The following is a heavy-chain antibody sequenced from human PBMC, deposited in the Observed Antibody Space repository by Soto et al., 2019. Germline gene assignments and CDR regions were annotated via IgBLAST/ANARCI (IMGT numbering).Heavy chain of an antibody. Sequence: QVQLQESGPGLVKPSQTLSLTCTVSGDSISSGGYYWSWIRQHPGKGLEWIGYIYSSGSTSYNPSLKSRVTRSVDTSKNHLSLKLTSVTAADTAVYYCARGDTIFGVALGFDPWGQGTQVTVSS. CDR3: ARGDTIFGVALGFDP. D-gene: IGHD3-3*01. CDR2: IYSSGST. CDR1: GDSISSGGYY. J-gene: IGHJ5*02. V-gene: IGHV4-31*03.